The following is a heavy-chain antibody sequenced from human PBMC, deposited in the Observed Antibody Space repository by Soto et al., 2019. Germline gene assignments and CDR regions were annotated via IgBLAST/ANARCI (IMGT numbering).Heavy chain of an antibody. V-gene: IGHV3-23*01. CDR3: AKGSGSSWYST. J-gene: IGHJ4*02. CDR2: ISSSGGST. D-gene: IGHD6-13*01. CDR1: GFTFSSYG. Sequence: EVQLLESGGTLVQPGGSLRLSCAASGFTFSSYGMSWVRQAPGKGLEWVSAISSSGGSTYYADSVKGRFTFSRDNSKNTLYLKMNSLRAEDTAVYYCAKGSGSSWYSTWGQGTLVTVSS.